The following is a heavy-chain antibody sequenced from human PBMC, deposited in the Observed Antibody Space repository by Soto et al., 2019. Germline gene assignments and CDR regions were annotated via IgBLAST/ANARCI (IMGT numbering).Heavy chain of an antibody. D-gene: IGHD3-10*01. CDR3: ARDLSRGPMGMSLGT. J-gene: IGHJ5*02. CDR1: EFSFSECG. V-gene: IGHV3-30*03. CDR2: ISSDGSNK. Sequence: WASLSLSCAASEFSFSECGLHWVPQDTGGGLGWLGLISSDGSNKFYADSVKGRFTISRDSSENTLYLQMSRLKIDDTAVYYCARDLSRGPMGMSLGTWGQGT.